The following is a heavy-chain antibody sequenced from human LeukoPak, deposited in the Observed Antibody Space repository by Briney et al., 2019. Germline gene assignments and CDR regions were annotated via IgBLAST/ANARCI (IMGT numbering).Heavy chain of an antibody. D-gene: IGHD5-18*01. Sequence: GASVKVSCKASGGTFSSYAISWVRQAPGQGLEWMGGIIPIFGTANYAQKFQGRVTITADKSTSTAYMELSSLRSEDTAVYYCARADTAMALYFDFWGQGTLVTVSS. CDR3: ARADTAMALYFDF. CDR2: IIPIFGTA. CDR1: GGTFSSYA. J-gene: IGHJ4*02. V-gene: IGHV1-69*06.